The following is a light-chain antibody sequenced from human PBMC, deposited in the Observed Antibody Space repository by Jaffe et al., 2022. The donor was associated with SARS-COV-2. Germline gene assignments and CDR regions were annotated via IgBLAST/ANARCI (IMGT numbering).Light chain of an antibody. CDR1: QNLFSSSSNRNY. V-gene: IGKV4-1*01. J-gene: IGKJ1*01. CDR3: QQYYSTPPT. Sequence: DIVMTQSPDSLAVSLGERATINCQSSQNLFSSSSNRNYLAWYQQKPRQPPKLLIYWASTRESGVPDRFSGSGSGTHFALTISSLQAEDVAVYFCQQYYSTPPTFGQGTKVE. CDR2: WAS.